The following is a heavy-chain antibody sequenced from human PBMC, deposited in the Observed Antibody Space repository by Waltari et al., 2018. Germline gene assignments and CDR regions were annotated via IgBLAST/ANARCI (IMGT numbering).Heavy chain of an antibody. J-gene: IGHJ6*03. CDR2: ISSGGST. D-gene: IGHD3-10*01. CDR1: GFTFSSYA. Sequence: EVQLLESGGGLVQPGGSLRLSCAASGFTFSSYAMSWVRQAPGKGLEWVSVISSGGSTYYADSVKGRFTISRDNSKNTLYLKMNSLRAEDTAVYYCAKDRGYYYYYMDVWGKGTTVTVSS. CDR3: AKDRGYYYYYMDV. V-gene: IGHV3-23*03.